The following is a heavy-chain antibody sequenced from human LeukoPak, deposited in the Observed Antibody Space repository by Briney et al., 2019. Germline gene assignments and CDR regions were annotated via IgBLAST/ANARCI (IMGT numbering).Heavy chain of an antibody. CDR2: IIPIFGTA. CDR3: AWSWPRDYYYYYYMDV. CDR1: GGTFSSYA. Sequence: GASVKVSCKASGGTFSSYAISWVRQAPGQGLEWMGGIIPIFGTANYAQKFQGRVTITADGSTSTAYMELSSLRSEDTAVYYCAWSWPRDYYYYYYMDVWGKGTTVTISS. V-gene: IGHV1-69*13. D-gene: IGHD3-3*01. J-gene: IGHJ6*03.